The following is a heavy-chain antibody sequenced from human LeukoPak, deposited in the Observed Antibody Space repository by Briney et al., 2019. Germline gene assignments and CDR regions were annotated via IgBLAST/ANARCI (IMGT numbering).Heavy chain of an antibody. CDR2: IYSDGST. V-gene: IGHV3-53*01. Sequence: GGSLRLSCAASGFTVSSNYMSWVRQAPGKGLEWVSVIYSDGSTYYADSVKGRFTISRDNARNSLYLQMNSLRGEDTAVYYCARTQLDLDGFDIWGQGTTVTVSS. D-gene: IGHD1-1*01. J-gene: IGHJ3*02. CDR1: GFTVSSNY. CDR3: ARTQLDLDGFDI.